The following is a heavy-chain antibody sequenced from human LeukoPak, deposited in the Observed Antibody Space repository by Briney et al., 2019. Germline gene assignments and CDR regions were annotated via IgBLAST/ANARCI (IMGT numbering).Heavy chain of an antibody. V-gene: IGHV4-39*01. CDR3: ARHWKGDYGNYERPLDC. CDR1: GGSITCGTYY. Sequence: PSETLSLTCTVSGGSITCGTYYWGWIRQPPGKGLEWIGSIFDSGSTYYNRSLKSRVTIDIDTPNNQFSLRLSSVTAADAAVYYCARHWKGDYGNYERPLDCWGQGTLVTVSS. CDR2: IFDSGST. D-gene: IGHD4-11*01. J-gene: IGHJ4*02.